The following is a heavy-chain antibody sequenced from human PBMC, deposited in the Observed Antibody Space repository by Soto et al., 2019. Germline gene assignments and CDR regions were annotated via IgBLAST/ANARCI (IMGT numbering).Heavy chain of an antibody. CDR1: GFTFSSYG. V-gene: IGHV3-33*01. CDR2: IWYDGSNK. CDR3: ARDMDYGILTGYFDY. J-gene: IGHJ4*02. Sequence: QVQLVESGGGVVQPGRSLRLSCAASGFTFSSYGMHWVRQAPGKGLEWVAVIWYDGSNKYYADSVKGRFTISRDNSKNTLYLQMNSLRAEDTAVYYCARDMDYGILTGYFDYWGQGTLVTVSS. D-gene: IGHD3-9*01.